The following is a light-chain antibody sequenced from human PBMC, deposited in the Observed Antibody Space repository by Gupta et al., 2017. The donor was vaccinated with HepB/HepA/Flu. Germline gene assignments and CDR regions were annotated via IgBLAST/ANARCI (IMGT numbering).Light chain of an antibody. CDR2: DDS. CDR3: YVWDSSSDHPGV. CDR1: NIGSKS. J-gene: IGLJ2*01. Sequence: SYVLTQPPSVSVAPGKTARITCGGNNIGSKSVHWYQQKPGQAPVLVVYDDSDRPSGIPDRFSCSNSGNTATLTISRVEAGDEADYDCYVWDSSSDHPGVFGGGTKLTVL. V-gene: IGLV3-21*03.